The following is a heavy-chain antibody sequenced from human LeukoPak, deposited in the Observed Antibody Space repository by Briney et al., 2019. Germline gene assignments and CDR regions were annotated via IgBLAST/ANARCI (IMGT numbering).Heavy chain of an antibody. CDR3: ASTVDGYTYFDY. CDR1: GLTFSGSA. Sequence: GGSLKLSCAASGLTFSGSAVHWVRQASGKGLEWVGRIRTKADSYATAYAASVKGRFTISRDDSKNTAYLQMNSLKTEDTAVYYCASTVDGYTYFDYWGQGTPLTVSS. D-gene: IGHD5-24*01. J-gene: IGHJ4*02. CDR2: IRTKADSYAT. V-gene: IGHV3-73*01.